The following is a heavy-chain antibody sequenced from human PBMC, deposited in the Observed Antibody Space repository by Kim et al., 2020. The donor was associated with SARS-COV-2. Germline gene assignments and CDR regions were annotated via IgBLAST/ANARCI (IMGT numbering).Heavy chain of an antibody. CDR1: GGTFSSYA. CDR3: AREKSMTAAGTNYYGMDV. J-gene: IGHJ6*02. Sequence: SVKVSCKASGGTFSSYAISWVRQAPGQGLEWMGGIIPMFGTPNYAQKFQGRVTITADESTSTVYMDLTSLRSEDTAVYYCAREKSMTAAGTNYYGMDVWGQGTTVTVSS. CDR2: IIPMFGTP. D-gene: IGHD6-13*01. V-gene: IGHV1-69*13.